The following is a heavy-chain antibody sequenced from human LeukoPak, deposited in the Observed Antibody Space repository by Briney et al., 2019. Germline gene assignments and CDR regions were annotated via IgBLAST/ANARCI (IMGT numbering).Heavy chain of an antibody. CDR1: GYTFTSYG. V-gene: IGHV1-18*01. CDR3: ARVLGSSRSNTPDDY. Sequence: APVKVSCKASGYTFTSYGISWVRQAPGQGLEWMGWISAYNGNTNYAQKLQGRVTMTTDTSTSTAYMELRSLRSDDTAVYCCARVLGSSRSNTPDDYWGQGTLVTVSS. CDR2: ISAYNGNT. J-gene: IGHJ4*02. D-gene: IGHD1-14*01.